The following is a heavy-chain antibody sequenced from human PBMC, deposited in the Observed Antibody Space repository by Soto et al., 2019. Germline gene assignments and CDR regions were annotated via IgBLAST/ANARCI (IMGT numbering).Heavy chain of an antibody. J-gene: IGHJ4*02. V-gene: IGHV3-66*01. CDR2: IYSGGRT. CDR1: GFTVSSNY. Sequence: EVQLVESGGGLVQPGGSLRLSCAASGFTVSSNYMTWVRQAPGKGLEWVSFIYSGGRTYYADSVTGRFTISRDNSKNTLYPQMNSLRAEDAAVYYCARDSSGYGIDYWGQGTQVIVSS. D-gene: IGHD5-12*01. CDR3: ARDSSGYGIDY.